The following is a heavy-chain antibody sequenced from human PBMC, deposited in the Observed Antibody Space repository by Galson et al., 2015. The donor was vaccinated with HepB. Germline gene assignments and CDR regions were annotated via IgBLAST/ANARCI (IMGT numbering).Heavy chain of an antibody. D-gene: IGHD6-19*01. V-gene: IGHV1-18*01. CDR1: GYTFSSYG. J-gene: IGHJ4*02. CDR2: ISVYNGDT. Sequence: SVKVSCKASGYTFSSYGISWVRQAPGQGLEWMGWISVYNGDTNNAQKLQGRVTMTTDTFTSTAYMELRSLRSDDTAVYYCARDSRIALAGIGGGDYWGQGTLVTVSS. CDR3: ARDSRIALAGIGGGDY.